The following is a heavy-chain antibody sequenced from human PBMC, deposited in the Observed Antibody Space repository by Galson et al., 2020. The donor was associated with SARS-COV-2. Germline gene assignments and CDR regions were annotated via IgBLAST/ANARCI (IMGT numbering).Heavy chain of an antibody. CDR2: IYSGGST. V-gene: IGHV3-66*01. Sequence: GGSLRLSCAASGITVSSNYMSWVRQAPGKGLEWVSVIYSGGSTYYADSVKGRFSISRDNSKNTLYLQMNSLRAEDTAVYYCARGGPHYYYMDVWGKGTTVTISS. D-gene: IGHD3-16*01. CDR3: ARGGPHYYYMDV. CDR1: GITVSSNY. J-gene: IGHJ6*03.